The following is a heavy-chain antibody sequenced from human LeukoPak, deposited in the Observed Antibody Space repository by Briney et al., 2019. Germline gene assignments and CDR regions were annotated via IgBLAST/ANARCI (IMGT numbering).Heavy chain of an antibody. J-gene: IGHJ4*02. CDR3: ARAAAWPNLVDY. V-gene: IGHV4-59*01. CDR1: GGSISSYY. D-gene: IGHD6-13*01. CDR2: IYCSGST. Sequence: PSETLSLTCTVSGGSISSYYWSWIRQPPGKGLEWIGYIYCSGSTNYNPSLKSRVTISVDTSKNQFSLKLSSVTAADTAVYYCARAAAWPNLVDYWGQGTLVTVSS.